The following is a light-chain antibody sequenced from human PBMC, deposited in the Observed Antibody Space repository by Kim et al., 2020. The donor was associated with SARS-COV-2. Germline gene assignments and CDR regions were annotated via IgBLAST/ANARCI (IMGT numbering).Light chain of an antibody. J-gene: IGKJ2*01. CDR3: QQYYSTPYT. V-gene: IGKV4-1*01. CDR2: CAS. Sequence: ATINFKSSQSVLYSSNNQNYVAWYQQKTGHPPKLLIYCASTREYGVPDRFSGSGSGTDFTLTISSLQAEDVAVYYCQQYYSTPYTFGQGTKLEI. CDR1: QSVLYSSNNQNY.